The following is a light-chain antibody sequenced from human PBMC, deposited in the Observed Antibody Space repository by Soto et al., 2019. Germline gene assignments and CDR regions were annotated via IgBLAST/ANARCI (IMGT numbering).Light chain of an antibody. CDR2: GAS. CDR1: QSINSD. J-gene: IGKJ5*01. V-gene: IGKV3-15*01. Sequence: ESVLTQSPGALSLSPGERATLSCRASQSINSDFLAWYQQKPGQAPRLLIYGASSRATGIPVRFSGSGSGTEFTLTISSLQSEDFAVYYCQQYNNWPLTFGQGTRLEI. CDR3: QQYNNWPLT.